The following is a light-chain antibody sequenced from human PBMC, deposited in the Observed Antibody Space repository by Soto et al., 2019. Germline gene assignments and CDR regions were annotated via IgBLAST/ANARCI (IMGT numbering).Light chain of an antibody. CDR2: EVR. V-gene: IGLV2-14*01. CDR1: SSDVGGYNY. J-gene: IGLJ1*01. CDR3: TSYTSSGAFDV. Sequence: QSALTQPASVSGSPGQSIIISCTGTSSDVGGYNYVSWYQHHPGKAPKLIIYEVRNRPSGVSNRFSGSKSGDTASLTISGLQAEDEADYYCTSYTSSGAFDVFGTGTKVTVL.